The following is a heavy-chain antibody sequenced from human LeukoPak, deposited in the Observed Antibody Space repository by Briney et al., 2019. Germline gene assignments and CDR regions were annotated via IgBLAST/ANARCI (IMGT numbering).Heavy chain of an antibody. CDR1: GGSFSGYY. J-gene: IGHJ4*02. CDR3: ARRAHYDSSGYFDY. D-gene: IGHD3-22*01. CDR2: INHSGST. Sequence: SETLSLTCAVYGGSFSGYYWSWIRQPPGKGLEWIGEINHSGSTNYNPSLKSRVTISVDTSKNQFSLKLSSVTAADTAVYYCARRAHYDSSGYFDYWGQGTLVTVSS. V-gene: IGHV4-34*01.